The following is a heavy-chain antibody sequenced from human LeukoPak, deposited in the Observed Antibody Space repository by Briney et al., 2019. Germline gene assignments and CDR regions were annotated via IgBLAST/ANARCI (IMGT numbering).Heavy chain of an antibody. D-gene: IGHD3-22*01. Sequence: PGGSLRLSCAASGFTFSSYSMNWVRQAPGKGLEWVSSSSSSSSYIYYADSVKGRFTISRDNAKNTLYLQMNSLRAEDTAVYYCAKFPRVVINEYYFDYWGQGTLVTVSS. CDR3: AKFPRVVINEYYFDY. V-gene: IGHV3-21*04. J-gene: IGHJ4*02. CDR2: SSSSSSYI. CDR1: GFTFSSYS.